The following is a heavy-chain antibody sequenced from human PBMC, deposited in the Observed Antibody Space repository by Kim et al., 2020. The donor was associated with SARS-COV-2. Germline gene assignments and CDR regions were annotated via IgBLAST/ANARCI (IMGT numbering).Heavy chain of an antibody. CDR2: IKSKTDGGTT. Sequence: GGSLRLSCAASGFTFSNAWMSWVRQAPGKGLEWVGRIKSKTDGGTTDYAAPVKGRFTISRDDSKNTLYLQMNSLKTEDTAVYYCTTTESIAARRALSSLTTDDAFDIWGQGTMVTVSS. D-gene: IGHD6-6*01. CDR1: GFTFSNAW. CDR3: TTTESIAARRALSSLTTDDAFDI. J-gene: IGHJ3*02. V-gene: IGHV3-15*01.